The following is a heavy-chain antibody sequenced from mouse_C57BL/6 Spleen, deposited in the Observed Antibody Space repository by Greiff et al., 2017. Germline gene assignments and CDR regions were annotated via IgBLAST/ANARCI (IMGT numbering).Heavy chain of an antibody. CDR3: AREHYYGSSYSWFAY. Sequence: QVQLQQPGAELVKPGASVKLSCKASGYTFTSYWMHWVKQRPGQGLEWIGMIHPNSGSTNYNEKFKSKATLTVDKSSSTAYMQLSSLTSEDSAVYYCAREHYYGSSYSWFAYWGQGTLVTVSA. CDR2: IHPNSGST. J-gene: IGHJ3*01. D-gene: IGHD1-1*01. V-gene: IGHV1-64*01. CDR1: GYTFTSYW.